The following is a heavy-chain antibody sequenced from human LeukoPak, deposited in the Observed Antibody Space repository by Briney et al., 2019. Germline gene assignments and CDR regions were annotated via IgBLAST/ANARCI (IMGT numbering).Heavy chain of an antibody. CDR3: AKDGITIFGVVVPFDY. D-gene: IGHD3-3*01. CDR2: IRYDGSNK. V-gene: IGHV3-30*02. CDR1: GFTFSSYG. Sequence: PGGSLRLSCAASGFTFSSYGMHWVRQAPGKGLEWVAFIRYDGSNKYYADSVKGRFTISRDNSKNTLYLQMNSLRAEDTAVHYCAKDGITIFGVVVPFDYWGQGTLVTVSS. J-gene: IGHJ4*02.